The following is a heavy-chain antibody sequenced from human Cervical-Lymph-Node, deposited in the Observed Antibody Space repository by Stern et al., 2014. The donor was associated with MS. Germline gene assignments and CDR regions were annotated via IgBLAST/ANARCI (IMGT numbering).Heavy chain of an antibody. CDR3: DHTYYDSSAYFDY. CDR2: IYWGDDK. Sequence: QVTLKESGPTLVKPTQTLTLTCTFSGFSLRTSGVGVGRIRQPPGQAREWLALIYWGDDKSYSPSLKRRPTIPRDTSKTRDALQMTNMDPEDTATYYWDHTYYDSSAYFDYWGQGTLVTVSS. V-gene: IGHV2-5*02. CDR1: GFSLRTSGVG. D-gene: IGHD3-22*01. J-gene: IGHJ4*02.